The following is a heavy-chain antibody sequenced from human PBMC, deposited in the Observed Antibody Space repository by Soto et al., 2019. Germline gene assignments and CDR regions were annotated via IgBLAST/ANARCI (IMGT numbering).Heavy chain of an antibody. CDR3: ARDGGVQARFDP. CDR2: ISAYNGNT. Sequence: QVQLVQSGAEVKKPGASVKVSCKASGYTFTSYGISWVRQAPGQGLEWMGWISAYNGNTNYAQKLQGRVTTTTDTPASTAYTEPRSLRSDDTAGYYCARDGGVQARFDPGGQGTRVTVSS. D-gene: IGHD2-8*02. J-gene: IGHJ5*02. V-gene: IGHV1-18*01. CDR1: GYTFTSYG.